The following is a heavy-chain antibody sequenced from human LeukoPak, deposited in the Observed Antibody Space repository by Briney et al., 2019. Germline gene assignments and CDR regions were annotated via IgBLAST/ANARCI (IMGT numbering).Heavy chain of an antibody. D-gene: IGHD3-10*01. V-gene: IGHV1-8*01. J-gene: IGHJ6*02. CDR2: MNPNSGNT. CDR3: ARVFTMVRGVINYYYGMDV. CDR1: GYTFTSYD. Sequence: ASVKVSCKASGYTFTSYDINWVRQATGQGLEWMGWMNPNSGNTGYAQKFQGRVTMTGNTSISTAYMELSSLRSEDTAVYYCARVFTMVRGVINYYYGMDVWGQGTTVTVSS.